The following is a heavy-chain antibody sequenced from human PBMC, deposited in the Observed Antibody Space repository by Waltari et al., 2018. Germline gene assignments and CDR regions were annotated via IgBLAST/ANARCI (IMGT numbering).Heavy chain of an antibody. Sequence: QVQLVQSGAEVKKPGSSVKGSCQASGCHLSSYALSWVRQAPGQGLEWMGGIIPIFGTANYAQKFQGRVTITADESTSTAYMELSSLRSEDTAVYYCARGLSSGEVDYWGQGTLVTVSS. CDR3: ARGLSSGEVDY. CDR2: IIPIFGTA. D-gene: IGHD2-15*01. V-gene: IGHV1-69*12. CDR1: GCHLSSYA. J-gene: IGHJ4*02.